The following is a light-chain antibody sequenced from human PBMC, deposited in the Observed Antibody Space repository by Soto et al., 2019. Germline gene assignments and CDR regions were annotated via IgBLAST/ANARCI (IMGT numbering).Light chain of an antibody. CDR1: QSVSSSY. J-gene: IGKJ3*01. V-gene: IGKV3-20*01. CDR3: HQYGTAPLT. Sequence: EVVMTQSPATLSVSPGERATLSCRSSQSVSSSYLAWYQQKPGQAPRLPIYGASSRATGIPDRFSGSGSGTDFTLTISRLEPEDFSVYYCHQYGTAPLTFGPGTKVDIK. CDR2: GAS.